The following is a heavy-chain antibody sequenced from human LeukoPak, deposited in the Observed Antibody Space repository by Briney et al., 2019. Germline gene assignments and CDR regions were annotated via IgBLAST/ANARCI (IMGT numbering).Heavy chain of an antibody. CDR2: INWSGGRT. V-gene: IGHV3-20*04. D-gene: IGHD1/OR15-1a*01. J-gene: IGHJ4*02. CDR3: ARDLTRTDN. Sequence: SGGSLRPSCAASGFMFDDYGMSWVRQAPGKGLEWVSGINWSGGRTGYGDSLKGRFTISRDNAKNTLYLQMNSLRAEDTALYYCARDLTRTDNWGQGTLVTVSS. CDR1: GFMFDDYG.